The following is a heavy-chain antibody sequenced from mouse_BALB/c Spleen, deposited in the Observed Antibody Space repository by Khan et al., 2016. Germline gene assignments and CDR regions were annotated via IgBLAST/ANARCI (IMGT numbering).Heavy chain of an antibody. CDR3: AGNDGNYCAMDY. Sequence: QVRLQQSGAELVRPGTSVKVSCKASEYAFTNYLIEWVKQRPGQGLEWIGVINPGSGGTNYNEKFKGKATLTADKSSSTAYMQLSSLTSDDSAVYFCAGNDGNYCAMDYWGQGTSVTVSS. D-gene: IGHD2-1*01. V-gene: IGHV1-54*01. CDR2: INPGSGGT. J-gene: IGHJ4*01. CDR1: EYAFTNYL.